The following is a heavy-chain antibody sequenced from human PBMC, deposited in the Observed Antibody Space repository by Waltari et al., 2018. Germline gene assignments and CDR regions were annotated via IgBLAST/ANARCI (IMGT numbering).Heavy chain of an antibody. CDR1: GYTFTSYW. CDR3: ARREAIYYYGMDV. D-gene: IGHD1-26*01. Sequence: EVQLVQSGAEVKQPGESLTISCQGSGYTFTSYWIGWLRQMPGKGLEWMGIIYPGDAGTGYSPSFQGQVSSSADKSSSTAYLQWSSLKASDTAMYYCARREAIYYYGMDVWGQGTTVTVSS. V-gene: IGHV5-51*01. J-gene: IGHJ6*02. CDR2: IYPGDAGT.